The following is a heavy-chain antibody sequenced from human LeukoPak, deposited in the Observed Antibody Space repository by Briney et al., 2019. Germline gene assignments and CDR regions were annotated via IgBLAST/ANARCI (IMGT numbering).Heavy chain of an antibody. D-gene: IGHD3-9*01. CDR2: IIPIFSTP. CDR1: GGTFNSYA. J-gene: IGHJ3*02. CDR3: ARERPDYDILTGAFDI. V-gene: IGHV1-69*13. Sequence: ASVKVSCKASGGTFNSYAVSWVRQAPGQGLEWMGGIIPIFSTPNYAQNFQGRVTITADESTGTAYMELSSLRSEDTAVYFCARERPDYDILTGAFDIWGEGTLVTVST.